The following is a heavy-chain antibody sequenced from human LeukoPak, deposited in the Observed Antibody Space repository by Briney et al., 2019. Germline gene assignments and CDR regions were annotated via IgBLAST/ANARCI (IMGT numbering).Heavy chain of an antibody. CDR2: IRSKADGGTT. J-gene: IGHJ5*01. Sequence: GGSLRLSCAASGFTFSNSWMSWVRQAPGKGLEWVGRIRSKADGGTTDYAAPVKGRFTISRDDSRNTLYLQMSSLKTEDTAVYYCTKSLDCSRTSCDSWGQGTLVTVSS. CDR3: TKSLDCSRTSCDS. CDR1: GFTFSNSW. V-gene: IGHV3-15*01. D-gene: IGHD2-2*01.